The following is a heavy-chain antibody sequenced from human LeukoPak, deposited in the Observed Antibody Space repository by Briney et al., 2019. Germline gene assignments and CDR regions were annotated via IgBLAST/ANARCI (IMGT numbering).Heavy chain of an antibody. CDR2: IIPILGIA. D-gene: IGHD5-24*01. CDR3: AREAGDGYNYESGYYGMDV. CDR1: GGTFSSYA. J-gene: IGHJ6*02. Sequence: ASVKVSCKASGGTFSSYAISWVRQAPGQGLEWMGRIIPILGIANYAQKFQGRVTITADKSTSTAYMELSSLRSEDTAVYYCAREAGDGYNYESGYYGMDVWGQGTTVTVSS. V-gene: IGHV1-69*04.